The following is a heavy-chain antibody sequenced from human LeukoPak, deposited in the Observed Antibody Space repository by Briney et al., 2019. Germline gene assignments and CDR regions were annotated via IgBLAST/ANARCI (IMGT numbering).Heavy chain of an antibody. Sequence: GGSLRLSCAASGFTFSDYSLNWVRQAPGKGLEWVSYISGSSNYINYADSVKGRFTISRGNAKNSVYLQMNSLRAEDTAVYYCAREPSGWYLDYWGQGTLVAVSS. D-gene: IGHD6-19*01. CDR2: ISGSSNYI. CDR1: GFTFSDYS. V-gene: IGHV3-21*01. CDR3: AREPSGWYLDY. J-gene: IGHJ4*02.